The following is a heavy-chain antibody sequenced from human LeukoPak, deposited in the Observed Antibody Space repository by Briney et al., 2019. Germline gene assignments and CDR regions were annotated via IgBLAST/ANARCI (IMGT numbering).Heavy chain of an antibody. CDR3: ARDPPLDIPVVGDR. V-gene: IGHV3-66*01. D-gene: IGHD6-19*01. Sequence: GGSLRLSCAASGFTVSSNYMGWVRQAPGKGLEWVSVIYSGGNTYYADSVKGRFIISRDNSKNTLYLQMNSLRAEDTAVYYCARDPPLDIPVVGDRWGQGTLVTVSS. CDR1: GFTVSSNY. CDR2: IYSGGNT. J-gene: IGHJ4*02.